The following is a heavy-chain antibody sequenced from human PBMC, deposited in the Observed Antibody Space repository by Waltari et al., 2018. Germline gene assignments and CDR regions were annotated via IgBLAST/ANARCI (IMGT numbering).Heavy chain of an antibody. D-gene: IGHD2-2*01. CDR2: ISSSSSTI. Sequence: EVQLVESGGGLVQPGGSLRLSCAASGFTFSSYSMNWVRQAPGKGLEWVSYISSSSSTIYYADSVKGRFTISRDNAKNSLYLQMNSLRAEDTAVYYCASIIVVPASNWFDPWGQGTLVTVSS. V-gene: IGHV3-48*04. CDR1: GFTFSSYS. J-gene: IGHJ5*02. CDR3: ASIIVVPASNWFDP.